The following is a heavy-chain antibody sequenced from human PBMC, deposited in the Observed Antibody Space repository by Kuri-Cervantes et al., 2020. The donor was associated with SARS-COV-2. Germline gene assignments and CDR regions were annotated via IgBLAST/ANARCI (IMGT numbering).Heavy chain of an antibody. D-gene: IGHD1-26*01. CDR1: GFTFSDYY. V-gene: IGHV3-11*06. Sequence: GGSLRLSGAASGFTFSDYYMSWIRQAPGKGLEWVSYISSSSSYTNYADSVKGRFTISRDNAKNSLYLQMNSLRAEDTAVYYCARIVGGGSWFDPWGQGTLVTVSS. J-gene: IGHJ5*02. CDR2: ISSSSSYT. CDR3: ARIVGGGSWFDP.